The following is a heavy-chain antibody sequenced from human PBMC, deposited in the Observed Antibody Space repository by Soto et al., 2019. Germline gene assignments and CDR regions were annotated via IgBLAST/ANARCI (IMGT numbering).Heavy chain of an antibody. CDR1: GYSFTSYW. Sequence: PGESLKISCKGSGYSFTSYWISWLRQMPGKGLEWMGRIDPSDSYTNYSPSFQGHVTISADKSISTAYLQWSSLKASDTAMYYCARRMVRGVTSYYGMDVWGQGTTVTVSS. J-gene: IGHJ6*02. V-gene: IGHV5-10-1*01. D-gene: IGHD3-10*01. CDR2: IDPSDSYT. CDR3: ARRMVRGVTSYYGMDV.